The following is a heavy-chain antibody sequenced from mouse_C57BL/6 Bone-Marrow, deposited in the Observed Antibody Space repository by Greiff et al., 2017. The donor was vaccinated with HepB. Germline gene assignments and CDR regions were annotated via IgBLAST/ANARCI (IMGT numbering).Heavy chain of an antibody. V-gene: IGHV14-4*01. J-gene: IGHJ3*01. Sequence: VQPQQSGAELVRPGASVKLSCTASGFNIKDDYMHWVKQRPEQGLEWIGWIDPENGDTEYASKFQGKATITADTSSNTAYLQLSSLTSEDTAVYYCTTLQLTPEFAYWGQGTLVTVSA. D-gene: IGHD3-2*02. CDR2: IDPENGDT. CDR1: GFNIKDDY. CDR3: TTLQLTPEFAY.